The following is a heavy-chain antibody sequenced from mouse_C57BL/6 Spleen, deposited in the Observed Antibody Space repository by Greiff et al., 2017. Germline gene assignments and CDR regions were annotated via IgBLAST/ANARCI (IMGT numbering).Heavy chain of an antibody. CDR2: ISSGSSTI. V-gene: IGHV5-17*01. Sequence: EVQLVESGGGLVKPGGSLKLSCAASGFTFSDYGMHWVRQAPEKGLEWVAYISSGSSTIYYADTVKGRFTISRDNAKNTLFLQMTSLRSEDTAMYYCARQPTMSYFDYWGQGTTRTVSS. D-gene: IGHD2-10*01. CDR3: ARQPTMSYFDY. CDR1: GFTFSDYG. J-gene: IGHJ2*01.